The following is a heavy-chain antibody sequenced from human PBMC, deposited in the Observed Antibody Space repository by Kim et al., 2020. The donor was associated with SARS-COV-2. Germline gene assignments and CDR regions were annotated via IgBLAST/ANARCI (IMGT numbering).Heavy chain of an antibody. D-gene: IGHD3-10*01. Sequence: SETLSLTCTVSGGSISSYYWSWIRQPPGKGLEWIGYIYYSGSTNYNPSLKSRVTISVDTSKNQFSLKLSSVTAADTAVYYCERIIRRHGITMVRGVIANYYFDYWGQGTLVTVSS. V-gene: IGHV4-59*01. CDR2: IYYSGST. J-gene: IGHJ4*02. CDR3: ERIIRRHGITMVRGVIANYYFDY. CDR1: GGSISSYY.